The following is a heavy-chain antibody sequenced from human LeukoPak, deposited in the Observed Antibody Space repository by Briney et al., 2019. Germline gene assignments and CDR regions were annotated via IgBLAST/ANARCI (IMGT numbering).Heavy chain of an antibody. D-gene: IGHD3-16*01. CDR1: GFTFSSYG. CDR2: IRYDGSNK. J-gene: IGHJ3*02. Sequence: GGSLRLSCAASGFTFSSYGMHWVRQAPGKGLEWVAFIRYDGSNKYYADSVKGRFTISRDNSKNTLYLQMNSLRAEDTAVYYCAKDLSYYDYVWGSHTPAFDIWGQGTMVTVSS. CDR3: AKDLSYYDYVWGSHTPAFDI. V-gene: IGHV3-30*02.